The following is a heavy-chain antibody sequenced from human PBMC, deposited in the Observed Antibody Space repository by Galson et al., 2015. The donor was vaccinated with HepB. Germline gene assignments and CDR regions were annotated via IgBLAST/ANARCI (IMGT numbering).Heavy chain of an antibody. J-gene: IGHJ4*02. CDR3: VRHMVGYSYGDHFDY. V-gene: IGHV5-10-1*01. Sequence: QSGAEVKKPGESLRISCKGSGYSFTSYWISWVRQMPGKGLEWMGRIDPSDSYTNYSPSFQGHVTISADKSISTAYLQWSSLKASDTAMYYCVRHMVGYSYGDHFDYWGQGTLVTVSS. CDR1: GYSFTSYW. CDR2: IDPSDSYT. D-gene: IGHD5-18*01.